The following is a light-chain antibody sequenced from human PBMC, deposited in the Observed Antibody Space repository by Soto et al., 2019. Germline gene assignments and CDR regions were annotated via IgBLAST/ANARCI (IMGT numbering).Light chain of an antibody. CDR1: SNDVGGYNF. J-gene: IGLJ1*01. V-gene: IGLV2-8*01. CDR2: EVS. Sequence: QSALTQPPSASGSPGQSVTISCTGTSNDVGGYNFVSWYQQHPGKAPKLMIFEVSKRPSGVPGRFSGSKSGSTASLTVSGLQAEDEADYYCSSYAGNNIYYVFGTGTKVTVL. CDR3: SSYAGNNIYYV.